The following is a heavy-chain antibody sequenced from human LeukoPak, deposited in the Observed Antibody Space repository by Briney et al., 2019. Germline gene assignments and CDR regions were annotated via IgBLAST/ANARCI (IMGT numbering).Heavy chain of an antibody. J-gene: IGHJ3*01. Sequence: SVKVSCKASGFTFTSSAVQWVRQARGQRLEWIGWIVVGSGNTNYAQKFQERVTITRDMSTSTAYMELGSLRSEDTAVYYCAAPTDFWSGYSTWGQGTMVTVSS. CDR2: IVVGSGNT. CDR3: AAPTDFWSGYST. CDR1: GFTFTSSA. D-gene: IGHD3-3*01. V-gene: IGHV1-58*01.